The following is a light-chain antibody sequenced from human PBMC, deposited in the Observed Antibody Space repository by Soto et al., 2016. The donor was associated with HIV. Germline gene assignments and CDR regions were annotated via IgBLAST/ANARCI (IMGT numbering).Light chain of an antibody. Sequence: SSELTQDPAVSVALGQTVKITCQGDSLRKYFATWYQQKPGQAPILVIYGKNKRPSGIPDRFSGSSSGNTGSLTISGAQAEDEADYYCNSRDNDRVLFGGETKLTVL. CDR3: NSRDNDRVL. CDR2: GKN. J-gene: IGLJ2*01. V-gene: IGLV3-19*01. CDR1: SLRKYF.